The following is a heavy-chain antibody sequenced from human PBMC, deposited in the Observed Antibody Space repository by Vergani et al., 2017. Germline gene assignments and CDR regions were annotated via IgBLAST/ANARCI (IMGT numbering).Heavy chain of an antibody. CDR3: AKGSSSTNRGAFDY. D-gene: IGHD6-6*01. CDR2: ISYDGSNK. J-gene: IGHJ4*02. CDR1: GFTFSSYG. Sequence: QVQLVESGGGVVQPGRSLRLSCAASGFTFSSYGMHWVRQAPGKGLEWVAVISYDGSNKYYADSVKGRFTISRDNSKNTLYLQMNSLRAEDTAVYYCAKGSSSTNRGAFDYWGQGTLVTVSS. V-gene: IGHV3-30*18.